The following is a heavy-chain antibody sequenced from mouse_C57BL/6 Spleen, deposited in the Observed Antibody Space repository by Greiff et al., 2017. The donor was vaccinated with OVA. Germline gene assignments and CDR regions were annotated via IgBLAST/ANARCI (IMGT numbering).Heavy chain of an antibody. CDR3: ATPDGYYWYFDV. J-gene: IGHJ1*03. Sequence: VQLKQPGAELVKPGASVKLSCKASGYTFTSYWMHWVKQRPGQGLEWIGMIHPNSGSTNYNEKFKSKATLTVDKSSSTAYMQLSSLTSEDSAVYYCATPDGYYWYFDVWGTGTTVTVSS. V-gene: IGHV1-64*01. D-gene: IGHD2-3*01. CDR1: GYTFTSYW. CDR2: IHPNSGST.